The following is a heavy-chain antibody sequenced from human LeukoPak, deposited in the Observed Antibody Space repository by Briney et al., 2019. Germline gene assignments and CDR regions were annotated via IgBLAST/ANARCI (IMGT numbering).Heavy chain of an antibody. CDR3: GRHYYGSGSYPSDY. Sequence: SGESLKISCKGSGYNFTNYWIGWVRQMPGKGLEWMGIIYPGDSQTRYSPSFQGQVTISADKSISTAYLQWSSLKASDTAIYYCGRHYYGSGSYPSDYWGQGTLVTISS. D-gene: IGHD3-10*01. J-gene: IGHJ4*02. CDR1: GYNFTNYW. CDR2: IYPGDSQT. V-gene: IGHV5-51*01.